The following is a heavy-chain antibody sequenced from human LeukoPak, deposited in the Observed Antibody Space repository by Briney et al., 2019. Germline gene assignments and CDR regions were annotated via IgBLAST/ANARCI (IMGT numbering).Heavy chain of an antibody. CDR3: ARDKAAIVPGYYYGMDV. Sequence: GGSLRLSCAASGFTFSSYWMSWVRQAPGKGLEWVANIKQDGSEKYYVDSVKGRFTISRDNAKNSLYLQMNSLRAEDTAVYYCARDKAAIVPGYYYGMDVWGQGTTVTVSS. V-gene: IGHV3-7*01. CDR1: GFTFSSYW. CDR2: IKQDGSEK. J-gene: IGHJ6*02. D-gene: IGHD5-18*01.